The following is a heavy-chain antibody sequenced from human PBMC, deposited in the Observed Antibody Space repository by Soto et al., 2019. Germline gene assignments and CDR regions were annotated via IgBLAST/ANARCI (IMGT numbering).Heavy chain of an antibody. CDR1: GFTFSSYA. CDR3: AKDTDYYGSGSYYGY. CDR2: ISGSGGST. V-gene: IGHV3-23*01. D-gene: IGHD3-10*01. Sequence: GRSLRLSCAASGFTFSSYAMSWVRQAPGKGLEWVSAISGSGGSTYYADSVKGRFTISRDNSKNTLYLQMNSLRAEDTAVYYCAKDTDYYGSGSYYGYWGQGTLVTVSS. J-gene: IGHJ4*02.